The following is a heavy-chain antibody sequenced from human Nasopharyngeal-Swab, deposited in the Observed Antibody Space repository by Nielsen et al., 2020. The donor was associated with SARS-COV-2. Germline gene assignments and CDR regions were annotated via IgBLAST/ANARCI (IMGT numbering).Heavy chain of an antibody. Sequence: GESLKISCAASGFTFSSYAMSWVRQAPGKGLEWVSIISGNDNTTYYADSVKDRFTISRDNSKNTLYLQMNSLRAEDTAVYYCARGLPGTYYNSGYDSDFDYWGQGTLVTVSS. CDR2: ISGNDNTT. CDR1: GFTFSSYA. J-gene: IGHJ4*02. CDR3: ARGLPGTYYNSGYDSDFDY. V-gene: IGHV3-23*01. D-gene: IGHD5-12*01.